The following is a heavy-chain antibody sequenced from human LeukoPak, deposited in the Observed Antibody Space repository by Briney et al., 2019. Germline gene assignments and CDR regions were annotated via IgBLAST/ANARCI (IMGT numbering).Heavy chain of an antibody. D-gene: IGHD3-22*01. CDR3: ARSGGGKYDSSGYFDY. CDR1: GFTFSSYS. Sequence: GGSLRLSCAASGFTFSSYSMNWVRQAPGKGLEWVSYISSSSSTIYYADSVKGRFTISRDNAKNSLYLQMNSLRAEDTAVYYCARSGGGKYDSSGYFDYWGQGTLVTVSS. J-gene: IGHJ4*02. CDR2: ISSSSSTI. V-gene: IGHV3-48*01.